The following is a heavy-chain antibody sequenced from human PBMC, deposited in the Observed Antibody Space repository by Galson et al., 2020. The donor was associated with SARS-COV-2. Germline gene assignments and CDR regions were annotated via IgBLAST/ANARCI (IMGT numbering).Heavy chain of an antibody. V-gene: IGHV3-21*05. CDR3: VSPRGF. CDR2: ISSSTSDI. J-gene: IGHJ4*02. Sequence: GGSLRLSCVASGFTFSTHSMTWVRQAPGRGLEWLSYISSSTSDIYYADSVKGRFTISRDNAKNSLYLQMNSLRAEDTAVYYCVSPRGFWGQGTLVTVSS. D-gene: IGHD3-10*01. CDR1: GFTFSTHS.